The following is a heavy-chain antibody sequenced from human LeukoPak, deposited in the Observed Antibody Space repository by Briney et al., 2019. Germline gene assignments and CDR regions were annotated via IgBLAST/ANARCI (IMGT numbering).Heavy chain of an antibody. CDR3: ARGTEMTRIGGHYSFDL. CDR1: AGSISGYY. Sequence: SETLSLTCTVSAGSISGYYWTWIRQPAGKGLEWIGRIYSSGSAYYNPSLESRVSISLDTSNNQFSLKVTSVTAADTAVYYCARGTEMTRIGGHYSFDLWGQGTLVTVSS. D-gene: IGHD2-15*01. CDR2: IYSSGSA. V-gene: IGHV4-4*07. J-gene: IGHJ4*02.